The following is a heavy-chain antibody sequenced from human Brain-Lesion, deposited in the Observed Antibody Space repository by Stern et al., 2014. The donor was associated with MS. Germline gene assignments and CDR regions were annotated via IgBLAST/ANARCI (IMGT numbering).Heavy chain of an antibody. J-gene: IGHJ6*02. V-gene: IGHV1-2*02. D-gene: IGHD3-3*01. CDR1: GYIFTGYY. CDR3: ARDQRGITIFGVVTDYYYLGMDV. CDR2: INPNTGGT. Sequence: QVQLVQSGAEVKKPGASVKVSCKTSGYIFTGYYIHWGRQAPGQGLEWMAWINPNTGGTKYAQKFQGRVTMSRDTSISTAYVELSSLTSDDTAVYYCARDQRGITIFGVVTDYYYLGMDVWGQGTTSPSP.